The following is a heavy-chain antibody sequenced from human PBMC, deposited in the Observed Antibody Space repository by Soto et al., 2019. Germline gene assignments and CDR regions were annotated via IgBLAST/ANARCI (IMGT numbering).Heavy chain of an antibody. J-gene: IGHJ5*02. D-gene: IGHD3-16*01. CDR1: GGSISNYY. V-gene: IGHV4-59*01. CDR2: MYYNGNI. Sequence: SETLSLTCNVSGGSISNYYWTWVRQSPEKGLEWIGYMYYNGNINYNPSLKSRVTISIDTSKNQFSLTLKSVTTADTAVYYCASGGNWFDPWGQGVLVTVSS. CDR3: ASGGNWFDP.